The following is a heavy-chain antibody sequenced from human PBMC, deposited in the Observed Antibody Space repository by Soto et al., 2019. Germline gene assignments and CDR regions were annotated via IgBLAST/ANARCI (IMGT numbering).Heavy chain of an antibody. CDR1: GFTFSSYA. CDR2: ISGSGGST. J-gene: IGHJ3*02. D-gene: IGHD3-9*01. CDR3: ATGGTGSNAFDI. V-gene: IGHV3-23*01. Sequence: GGSLRLSCAAAGFTFSSYAMSWVRQAPGKGLEWVSAISGSGGSTYYADSVKGRFTISRDNSKNTLYLQMNSLRAGDTAVHYCATGGTGSNAFDIWGQGTMVTVSS.